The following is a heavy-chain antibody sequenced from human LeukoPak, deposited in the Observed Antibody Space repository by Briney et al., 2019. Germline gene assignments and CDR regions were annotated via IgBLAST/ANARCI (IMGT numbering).Heavy chain of an antibody. V-gene: IGHV3-7*01. J-gene: IGHJ5*02. CDR2: IKQDGSEK. Sequence: GGSLRLSCAASGFTFSSYWMSWVRQAPGKGLEWVANIKQDGSEKYYVDSVKGRFTISRDNAKNSLYLQMNSLRAEDTAVYYRAREGVYRAFDPWGQGTLVTVSS. D-gene: IGHD5/OR15-5a*01. CDR3: AREGVYRAFDP. CDR1: GFTFSSYW.